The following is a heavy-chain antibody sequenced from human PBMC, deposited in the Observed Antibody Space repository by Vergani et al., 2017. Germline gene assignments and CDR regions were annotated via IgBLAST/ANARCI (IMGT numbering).Heavy chain of an antibody. V-gene: IGHV3-23*01. CDR2: ISGSGGST. J-gene: IGHJ4*02. CDR1: GFTFSSYA. D-gene: IGHD3-3*01. Sequence: EVQLLESGGGLVQPGGSLRLSCAASGFTFSSYAMSWVRQAPGKGLEWVSAISGSGGSTYYADSVKGRFPIARDNSKNTLYLQMNSLRAEDTAVYYCAKDLEYDFWSGYFDYWGQGTLVTVSS. CDR3: AKDLEYDFWSGYFDY.